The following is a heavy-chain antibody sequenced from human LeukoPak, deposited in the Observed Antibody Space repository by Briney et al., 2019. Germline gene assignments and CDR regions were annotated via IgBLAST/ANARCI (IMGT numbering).Heavy chain of an antibody. CDR3: AKDLHYYDSSGYGF. V-gene: IGHV3-33*06. CDR1: GFTFSSYG. CDR2: IWYDGSNK. Sequence: GGSLRLSCAASGFTFSSYGMHWVRQAPGKGLEWVAVIWYDGSNKYYADSVKGRFTISRDNSKNTLYLQMNSLRAEDTAVYYCAKDLHYYDSSGYGFWGQGTLVTVSS. D-gene: IGHD3-22*01. J-gene: IGHJ4*02.